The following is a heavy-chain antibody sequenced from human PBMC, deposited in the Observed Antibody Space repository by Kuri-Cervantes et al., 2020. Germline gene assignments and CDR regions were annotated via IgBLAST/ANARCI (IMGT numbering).Heavy chain of an antibody. CDR1: GFTFSGYW. CDR2: ISSSSSYI. D-gene: IGHD6-13*01. J-gene: IGHJ4*02. V-gene: IGHV3-21*01. CDR3: AKAYSGRRSIAAAFDY. Sequence: GESLKISCAASGFTFSGYWMHWFRQAPGKGLEWVSSISSSSSYIYYAGSVKGRFTISRDNSKKTLYLQMNSLRAEDTAVYYCAKAYSGRRSIAAAFDYWGQGTLVTVSS.